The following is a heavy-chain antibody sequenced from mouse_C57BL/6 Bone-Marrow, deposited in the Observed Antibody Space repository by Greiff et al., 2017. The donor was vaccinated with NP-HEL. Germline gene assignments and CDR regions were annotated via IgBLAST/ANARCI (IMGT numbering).Heavy chain of an antibody. CDR1: GYTFTDYY. CDR2: INPYNGGT. J-gene: IGHJ2*01. CDR3: ARTGYYGSSPFEY. Sequence: VQLQQSGPVLVKPGASVKMSCKASGYTFTDYYMNWVKQSHGKSLEWIGVINPYNGGTSYNQKFKGKATLTVDKSSSTAYMELNSLTSEDSAVYYCARTGYYGSSPFEYWGQGTTLTVSS. V-gene: IGHV1-19*01. D-gene: IGHD1-1*01.